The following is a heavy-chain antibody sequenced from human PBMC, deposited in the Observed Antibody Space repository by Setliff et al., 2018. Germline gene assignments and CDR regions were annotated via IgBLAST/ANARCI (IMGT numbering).Heavy chain of an antibody. Sequence: PGESLKISCATSGYNFNSHWIAWVRQMPGKGLEWMGLIFPGDSDTRYSPSFQGQVTISADKSINTAYLQWSSLKASDTAIYYCTRHEDRNKCTSSSCYRENDAFDVWGQGAMVTVSS. J-gene: IGHJ3*01. D-gene: IGHD2-2*01. V-gene: IGHV5-51*01. CDR2: IFPGDSDT. CDR3: TRHEDRNKCTSSSCYRENDAFDV. CDR1: GYNFNSHW.